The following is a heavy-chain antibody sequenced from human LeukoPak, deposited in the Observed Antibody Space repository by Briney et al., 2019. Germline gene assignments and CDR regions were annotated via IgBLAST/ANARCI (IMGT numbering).Heavy chain of an antibody. D-gene: IGHD5-18*01. CDR1: GFTFSSYA. V-gene: IGHV3-23*01. J-gene: IGHJ4*02. CDR2: ISGSGGST. CDR3: AKDGEGYSYAAPIGY. Sequence: GGSLRLSCAASGFTFSSYAMSWVRQAPGKGLEWVSAISGSGGSTYYADSVKGRFTISRDNSKNTLYLQMSSLRAEDTAVYYCAKDGEGYSYAAPIGYWGQGTLVTVSS.